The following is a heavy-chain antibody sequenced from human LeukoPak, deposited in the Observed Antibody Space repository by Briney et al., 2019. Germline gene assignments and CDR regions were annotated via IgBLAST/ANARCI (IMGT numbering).Heavy chain of an antibody. CDR1: GGAISSYY. V-gene: IGHV4-59*01. CDR3: ARQRFGSGPHYDFWSGYYGYAFDI. J-gene: IGHJ3*02. D-gene: IGHD3-3*01. CDR2: IYYGGST. Sequence: SETLSLTCTVSGGAISSYYWSWIRQPPGKGLEWIGYIYYGGSTNYNPSLKSRVTISVDTSKNQFSLKLSSVTAADTAVYYCARQRFGSGPHYDFWSGYYGYAFDIWGQGTMVTVSS.